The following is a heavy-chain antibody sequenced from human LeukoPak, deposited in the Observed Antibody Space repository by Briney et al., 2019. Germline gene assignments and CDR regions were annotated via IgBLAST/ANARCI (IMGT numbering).Heavy chain of an antibody. CDR1: GGSISSGSYY. D-gene: IGHD1-14*01. V-gene: IGHV4-61*10. CDR3: AGRNNQFFDY. Sequence: PSETLSLTCTVSGGSISSGSYYWSWIRQPAGKGLEWIGFIYYSGSTNYNPSLKSRVTMSVDTSKNQFSLKLSYVTAADTAVYYCAGRNNQFFDYWGQGPWSPSPQ. J-gene: IGHJ4*02. CDR2: IYYSGST.